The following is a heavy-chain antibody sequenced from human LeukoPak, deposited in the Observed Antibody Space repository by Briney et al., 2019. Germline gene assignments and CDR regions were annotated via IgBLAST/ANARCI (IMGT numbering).Heavy chain of an antibody. CDR1: GFTFGDYA. Sequence: PGGSLRLSCTASGFTFGDYAMSWFRQAPGKGLEGVGFIRSKAYGGTTEYAASVKGRFTISRDGSKSIAYLQMNSLKTEDTAVYYCTRGSSLTVSNWFDPWGQGTLVTVSS. CDR3: TRGSSLTVSNWFDP. V-gene: IGHV3-49*01. D-gene: IGHD6-13*01. CDR2: IRSKAYGGTT. J-gene: IGHJ5*02.